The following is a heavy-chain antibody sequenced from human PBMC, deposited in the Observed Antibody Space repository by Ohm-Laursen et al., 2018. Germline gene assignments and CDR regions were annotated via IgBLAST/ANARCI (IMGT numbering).Heavy chain of an antibody. Sequence: SLRLSCAAPGFTFSDYGGHWGRQAPGKGVGGGGGLSYDGRQTYYADSVKGRFTISRDNSKNTLYLQMNSLRAEDTAVYYCAKGQPILITFGGARMDVWGQGTTVTVSS. CDR2: LSYDGRQT. D-gene: IGHD3-16*01. CDR3: AKGQPILITFGGARMDV. J-gene: IGHJ6*02. V-gene: IGHV3-30*18. CDR1: GFTFSDYG.